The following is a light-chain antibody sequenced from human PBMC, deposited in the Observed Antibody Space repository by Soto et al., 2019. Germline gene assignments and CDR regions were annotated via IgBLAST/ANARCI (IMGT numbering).Light chain of an antibody. CDR2: GIS. Sequence: EIVMTQSPVTVSVSPGERVTLSCRASQSLATNLAWYQQKPGQTPRLVIYGISARASGIPGRFSGSGFGTDFTLTIRSLQPEDSAVYYCQQYLDWPLTFGGGTKVEI. CDR1: QSLATN. J-gene: IGKJ4*01. CDR3: QQYLDWPLT. V-gene: IGKV3-15*01.